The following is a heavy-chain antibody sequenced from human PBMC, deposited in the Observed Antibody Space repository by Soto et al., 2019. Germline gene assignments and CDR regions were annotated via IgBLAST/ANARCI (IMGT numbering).Heavy chain of an antibody. V-gene: IGHV4-59*01. D-gene: IGHD2-8*01. CDR3: ARVRRANGYYYFDY. CDR2: LYDRGTN. Sequence: WTWLRQPPGKGLEWIGYLYDRGTNNYNPSLKSRVTMLLDTSKSQFSLQLTSVTAADTAIYFCARVRRANGYYYFDYWGQGTLVTVSS. J-gene: IGHJ4*02.